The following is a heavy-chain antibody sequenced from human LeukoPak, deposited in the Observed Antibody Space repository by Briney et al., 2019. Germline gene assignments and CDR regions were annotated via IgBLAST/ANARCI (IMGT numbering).Heavy chain of an antibody. CDR2: ISGSGGST. J-gene: IGHJ2*01. CDR1: GFTVSSNY. CDR3: AKAVFAHWYFDL. V-gene: IGHV3-23*01. Sequence: GGSLRLSCAASGFTVSSNYMSWVRQAPGKGLEWVSAISGSGGSTYYADSVKGRFTISRDNSKNTLYLQMNSLRAEDTAVYYCAKAVFAHWYFDLWGRGTLVTVSS.